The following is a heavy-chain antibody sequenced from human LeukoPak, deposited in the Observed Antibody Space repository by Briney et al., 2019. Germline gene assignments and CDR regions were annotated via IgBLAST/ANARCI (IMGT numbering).Heavy chain of an antibody. J-gene: IGHJ4*02. V-gene: IGHV3-23*01. CDR2: ISGSGGST. Sequence: GGSLRLSCAASGFTFGSYAMSWVRQAPGKGLEWVSAISGSGGSTYYADSVKGRFTISRDNSKNTLYLQMNSLRAEDTAVYYCANGDPAVAGTGHFDYWGQGTLVTVSS. CDR1: GFTFGSYA. CDR3: ANGDPAVAGTGHFDY. D-gene: IGHD6-19*01.